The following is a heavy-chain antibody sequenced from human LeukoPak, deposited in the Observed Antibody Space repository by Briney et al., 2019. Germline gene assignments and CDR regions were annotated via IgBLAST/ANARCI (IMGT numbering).Heavy chain of an antibody. V-gene: IGHV1-8*01. Sequence: ASVKVSCKASGYTFTSYDINWVRQATGQGLEWMGWMNPNSGNTGYAQKFQGRVTMTRNTSISTAYMELSSLRSEDTAVYYCAREGAWKKVWRNPFDYWGQGTLVTVSS. CDR3: AREGAWKKVWRNPFDY. CDR1: GYTFTSYD. J-gene: IGHJ4*02. D-gene: IGHD3-16*01. CDR2: MNPNSGNT.